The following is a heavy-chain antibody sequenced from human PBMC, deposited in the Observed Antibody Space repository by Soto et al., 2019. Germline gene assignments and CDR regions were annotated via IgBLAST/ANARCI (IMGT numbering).Heavy chain of an antibody. CDR3: ARIPDGYNSLVYFDY. J-gene: IGHJ4*02. V-gene: IGHV2-26*01. CDR2: IFSNDEK. CDR1: GFSLSNARMG. Sequence: QVTLKESGPVLVKPTETLTLTCTVSGFSLSNARMGVSWIRQPPGKALEWLAHIFSNDEKSYSTSLKSRLTSYKHTSKSQVVLTMTNMDPVDTATYYCARIPDGYNSLVYFDYWGQGTLVTVSS. D-gene: IGHD5-12*01.